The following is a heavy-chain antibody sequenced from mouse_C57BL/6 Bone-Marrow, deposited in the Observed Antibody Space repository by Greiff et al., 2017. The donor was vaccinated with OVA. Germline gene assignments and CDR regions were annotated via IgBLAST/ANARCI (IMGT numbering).Heavy chain of an antibody. CDR3: ARHRYGNYDY. V-gene: IGHV5-2*01. J-gene: IGHJ2*01. CDR1: EYDFPSHD. CDR2: INSDGGST. Sequence: EVLLVESGGGLVQPGESLKLSCESNEYDFPSHDMPWVLKTPEKGLELVAAINSDGGSTNYTDTMERRFTFSRDNTKKTMYLKMSSLRSDDTALYYCARHRYGNYDYWGQGTTLTVSS. D-gene: IGHD2-10*02.